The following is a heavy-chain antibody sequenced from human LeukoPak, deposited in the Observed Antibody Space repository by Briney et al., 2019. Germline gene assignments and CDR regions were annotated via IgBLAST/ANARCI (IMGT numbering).Heavy chain of an antibody. D-gene: IGHD3-9*01. V-gene: IGHV3-23*01. CDR3: AKQPVTSYDILTGYYRYYFDY. CDR2: ISGSGGST. Sequence: GGSLRLSCAASGFTFSSYAMSWVRQAPGKGLEWGSAISGSGGSTYYADSVKGRFTISRDNSKNTLYLQMNSLRAEDTAVYYCAKQPVTSYDILTGYYRYYFDYWGQGTLVTVSS. CDR1: GFTFSSYA. J-gene: IGHJ4*02.